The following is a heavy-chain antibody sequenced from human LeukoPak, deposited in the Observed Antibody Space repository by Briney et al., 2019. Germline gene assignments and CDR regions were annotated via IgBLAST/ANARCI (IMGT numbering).Heavy chain of an antibody. J-gene: IGHJ4*02. Sequence: GESLRLSCAASGFSLRNYWMTWVRQSPGKGLEWVAIINPDGSGKYSVDSVKGRFTISRDNAKNSLYLQMSSLKAEDTAVYYSARGGHRQKEFWGQGTLVTVSS. D-gene: IGHD3-10*01. V-gene: IGHV3-7*01. CDR1: GFSLRNYW. CDR2: INPDGSGK. CDR3: ARGGHRQKEF.